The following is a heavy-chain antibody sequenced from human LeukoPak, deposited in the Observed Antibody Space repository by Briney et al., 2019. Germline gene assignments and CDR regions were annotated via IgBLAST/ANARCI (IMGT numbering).Heavy chain of an antibody. D-gene: IGHD3-10*01. V-gene: IGHV3-48*03. J-gene: IGHJ4*02. Sequence: GGSLRLSCAASGFTFSSYWMSWVRQAPGKGLEWVSYISSSGSTIYYADSVKGRFTISRDNAKNSLYLQMNSLRAEDTAVYYCARGQPWFGELLFDYWGQGTLVTVSS. CDR3: ARGQPWFGELLFDY. CDR1: GFTFSSYW. CDR2: ISSSGSTI.